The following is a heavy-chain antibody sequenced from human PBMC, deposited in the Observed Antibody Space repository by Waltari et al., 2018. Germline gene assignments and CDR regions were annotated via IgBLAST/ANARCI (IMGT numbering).Heavy chain of an antibody. CDR3: VKGGWLDD. J-gene: IGHJ5*02. CDR2: LNKGDKP. CDR1: GFSFSTYE. V-gene: IGHV3-23*03. Sequence: EVQLLQSGGSLIEPGGSLRLSCVASGFSFSTYEMSWVRQAPGKGLECVSFLNKGDKPNDADSVKGRFTISRDNSKNTLYLELNSLRVEDTARYFCVKGGWLDDWGQGTLVTVSS.